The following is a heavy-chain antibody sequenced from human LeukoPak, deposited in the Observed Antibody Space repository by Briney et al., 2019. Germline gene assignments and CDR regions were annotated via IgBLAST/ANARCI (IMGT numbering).Heavy chain of an antibody. Sequence: ASVKVSCKASGGTFSSYAISWVRQAPGQGLEWVGGIIPIFGTANYAQKFQGRVTITADESTSTAYMELSSLRSEGTAVYYCASRMTTVKTFIFDYWGQGTLVTVSS. V-gene: IGHV1-69*13. CDR1: GGTFSSYA. CDR3: ASRMTTVKTFIFDY. D-gene: IGHD4-17*01. CDR2: IIPIFGTA. J-gene: IGHJ4*02.